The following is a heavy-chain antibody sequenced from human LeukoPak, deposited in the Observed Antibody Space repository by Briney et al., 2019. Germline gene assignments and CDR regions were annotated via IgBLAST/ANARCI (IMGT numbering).Heavy chain of an antibody. Sequence: GGSLRLSCAASGFTFSSYSMNWVRQAPGKGLEWVSSISSSSSYIYYADSVKGRFTIPRDNAKNSLYLQMNSLRAEDTAVYYCAREGTARVSVYWGQGTLVTVSS. CDR1: GFTFSSYS. J-gene: IGHJ4*02. D-gene: IGHD5-18*01. V-gene: IGHV3-21*01. CDR3: AREGTARVSVY. CDR2: ISSSSSYI.